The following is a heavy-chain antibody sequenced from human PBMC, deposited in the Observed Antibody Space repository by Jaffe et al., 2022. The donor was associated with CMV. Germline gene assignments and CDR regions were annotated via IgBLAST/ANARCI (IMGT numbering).Heavy chain of an antibody. V-gene: IGHV1-18*04. J-gene: IGHJ4*02. D-gene: IGHD3-22*01. CDR3: ARDLKSGGYYDSSSFDY. CDR1: GYTFTSYG. Sequence: QVQLVQSGAEVKKPGASVKVSCKASGYTFTSYGISWVRQAPGQGLEWMGWISAYNGNTNYAQKLQGRVTMTTDTSTSTAYMELRSLRSDDTAVYYCARDLKSGGYYDSSSFDYWGQGTLVTVSS. CDR2: ISAYNGNT.